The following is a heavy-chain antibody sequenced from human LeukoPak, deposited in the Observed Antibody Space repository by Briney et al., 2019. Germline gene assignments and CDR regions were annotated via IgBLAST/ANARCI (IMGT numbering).Heavy chain of an antibody. CDR3: ARDQRRIKLWSVANWFDP. CDR2: IIPIFGTA. CDR1: GGTFSSYA. Sequence: KVSCKASGGTFSSYAISWVRQAPGQGLEWMGGIIPIFGTANYAQKFQGRVTITADESTSTAYMELSSLRSEDTAVYYCARDQRRIKLWSVANWFDPWGQGTLVTVSS. J-gene: IGHJ5*02. D-gene: IGHD3-3*01. V-gene: IGHV1-69*01.